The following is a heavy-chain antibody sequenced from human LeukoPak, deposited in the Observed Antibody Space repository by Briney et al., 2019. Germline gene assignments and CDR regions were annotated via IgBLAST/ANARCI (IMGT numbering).Heavy chain of an antibody. CDR1: GYTFTGYY. CDR3: ARASLIRYCSSTSCYMGY. V-gene: IGHV1-2*06. Sequence: GASVKVSCKASGYTFTGYYMHWVRQAPGQGLEWMGRINPNSGGTNYAQKFQGRVTMTRDTSISTAYMELSRLRSDDTAVYYCARASLIRYCSSTSCYMGYWGQGTLVTVSS. CDR2: INPNSGGT. J-gene: IGHJ4*02. D-gene: IGHD2-2*02.